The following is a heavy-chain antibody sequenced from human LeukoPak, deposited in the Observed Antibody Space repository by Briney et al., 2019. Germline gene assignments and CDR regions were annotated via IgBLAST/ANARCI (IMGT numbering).Heavy chain of an antibody. Sequence: PSETLSLTCTVSGGSISSGSYYWRWIRQPAGKGLEWIERIYTSGSTNYNPSLKSRVTISVDTTKNQFSLKLSSVTAADTAVYYCARTVGPWELPNYFDYWGQGTLVTVSS. CDR2: IYTSGST. CDR1: GGSISSGSYY. CDR3: ARTVGPWELPNYFDY. J-gene: IGHJ4*02. V-gene: IGHV4-61*02. D-gene: IGHD1-26*01.